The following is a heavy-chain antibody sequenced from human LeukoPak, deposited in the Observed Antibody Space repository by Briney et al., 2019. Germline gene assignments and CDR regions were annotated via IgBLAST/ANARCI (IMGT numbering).Heavy chain of an antibody. CDR1: GYTFTGYY. J-gene: IGHJ4*02. D-gene: IGHD6-13*01. CDR3: ARDGTSSWYYLKSIFSPDYFDY. CDR2: TNPNSGGT. V-gene: IGHV1-2*06. Sequence: ASVKVSCKASGYTFTGYYMHWVRQAPGQGLEWMGRTNPNSGGTNYAQKFQGRVTMTRDTSISTAYMELSRLRSDDTAVYYCARDGTSSWYYLKSIFSPDYFDYWGQGTLVTVSP.